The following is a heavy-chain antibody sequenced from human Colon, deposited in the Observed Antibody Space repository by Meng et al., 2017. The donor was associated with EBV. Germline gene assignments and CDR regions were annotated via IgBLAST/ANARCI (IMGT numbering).Heavy chain of an antibody. D-gene: IGHD6-19*01. CDR2: IHHSGCT. CDR3: ARAHEVAGRFCVY. V-gene: IGHV4-34*01. Sequence: CGVCGGTLSDDYWSWTRQPPGKGLEWIGEIHHSGCTNFNPSLKSRVTISVDTSKNQFSLKLSSVTAADTAVYYCARAHEVAGRFCVYWGQGTLVTVSS. CDR1: GGTLSDDY. J-gene: IGHJ4*02.